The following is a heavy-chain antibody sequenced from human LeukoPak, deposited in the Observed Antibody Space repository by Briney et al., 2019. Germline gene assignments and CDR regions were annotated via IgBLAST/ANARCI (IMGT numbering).Heavy chain of an antibody. V-gene: IGHV3-23*01. Sequence: GGSLRLSCAASGFTFSSYAMSWVRQSPQEGLEWVSRISGSGGSTYYADSVKVRFTISRDNSKNTLYLQMNSLRAEDTALYYCAKDDRLAYDSSGYYYARFDYWGQGTLVTVSS. D-gene: IGHD3-22*01. CDR3: AKDDRLAYDSSGYYYARFDY. CDR1: GFTFSSYA. CDR2: ISGSGGST. J-gene: IGHJ4*02.